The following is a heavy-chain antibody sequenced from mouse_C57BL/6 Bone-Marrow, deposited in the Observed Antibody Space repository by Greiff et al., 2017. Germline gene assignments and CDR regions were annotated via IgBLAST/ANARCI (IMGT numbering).Heavy chain of an antibody. CDR2: ISDGGSYT. V-gene: IGHV5-4*01. J-gene: IGHJ3*01. D-gene: IGHD2-5*01. Sequence: DVHLVESGGGLVKPGGSLKLSCAASGFTFSSYAMSWVRQTPEKRLEWVATISDGGSYTYYPDNVKGRFTISRDNAKNNLYLQMSHLKSEDTAMYYCARDQSNYAWFAYWGQGTLVTVSA. CDR1: GFTFSSYA. CDR3: ARDQSNYAWFAY.